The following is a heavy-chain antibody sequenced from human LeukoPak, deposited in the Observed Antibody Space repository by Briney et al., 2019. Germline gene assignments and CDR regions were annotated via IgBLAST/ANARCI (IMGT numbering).Heavy chain of an antibody. CDR1: GFTFSDYY. Sequence: GGSLRLSCAASGFTFSDYYMSWIRQAPGKGLEWVSSISSTSTSINYADSVRGRFTISRDNAKNSLYLQMSSLRAEDTAVYYCARSLEVDPWGQGTLVTVSS. V-gene: IGHV3-11*06. J-gene: IGHJ5*02. CDR3: ARSLEVDP. CDR2: ISSTSTSI.